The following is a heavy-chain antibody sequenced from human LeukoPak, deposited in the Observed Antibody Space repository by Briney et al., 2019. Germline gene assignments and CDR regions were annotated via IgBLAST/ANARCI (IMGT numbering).Heavy chain of an antibody. V-gene: IGHV3-21*01. CDR3: ARDRWELLRSVDY. J-gene: IGHJ4*02. CDR1: GFTFSSYS. Sequence: GGSLRLSCAASGFTFSSYSMNWVRQAPGRGLEWLSSIGSTGAYIFYADSVKGRFTISRDNAKNSLYLQMNSLRAEDTAIYYCARDRWELLRSVDYWGQGTLVTVSS. CDR2: IGSTGAYI. D-gene: IGHD2-15*01.